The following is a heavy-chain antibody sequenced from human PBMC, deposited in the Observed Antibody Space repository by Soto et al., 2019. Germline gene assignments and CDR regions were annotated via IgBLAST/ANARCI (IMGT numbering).Heavy chain of an antibody. V-gene: IGHV3-21*01. J-gene: IGHJ6*02. D-gene: IGHD6-13*01. CDR2: ISGSSSYI. CDR1: GFTFSRYS. CDR3: ARIQLAAAGREIYSSYGVDV. Sequence: PGGSLRLSCAASGFTFSRYSMNWVRQAPGKRLEWVSSISGSSSYIYYADSVKGRFTISRDNAKNTLYLQMNSLRAEDTAMYYCARIQLAAAGREIYSSYGVDVWGQGTPVTVSS.